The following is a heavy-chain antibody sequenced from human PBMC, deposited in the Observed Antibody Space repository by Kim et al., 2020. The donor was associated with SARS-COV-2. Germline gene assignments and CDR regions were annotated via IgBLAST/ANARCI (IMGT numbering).Heavy chain of an antibody. Sequence: ASVKVSCKASGYTFTSYGISWVRQAPGQGLEWMGWISAYNGNTNYAQKLQGRVTMTTDTSTSTAYMELRSLRSDDTAVYYCARRGHDFWSGYEFDYWGQGTLVTVSS. CDR1: GYTFTSYG. CDR2: ISAYNGNT. D-gene: IGHD3-3*01. V-gene: IGHV1-18*04. CDR3: ARRGHDFWSGYEFDY. J-gene: IGHJ4*02.